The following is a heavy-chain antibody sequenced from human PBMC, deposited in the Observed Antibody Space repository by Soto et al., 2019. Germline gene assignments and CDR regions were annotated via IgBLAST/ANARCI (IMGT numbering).Heavy chain of an antibody. CDR1: GFIFNTYH. CDR3: AREIAVGAYDY. J-gene: IGHJ4*02. CDR2: ISSSGSAL. D-gene: IGHD6-19*01. V-gene: IGHV3-48*01. Sequence: PGGSLRLSCAASGFIFNTYHMDWVRQAPGKGLEWLSYISSSGSALFYADSVQGRFTISRDNAKNTLYLQMNSLRAEDTAVYYCAREIAVGAYDYWGQGTVVTVSS.